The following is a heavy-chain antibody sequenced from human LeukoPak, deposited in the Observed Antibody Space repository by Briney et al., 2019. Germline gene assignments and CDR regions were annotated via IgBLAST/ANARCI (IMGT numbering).Heavy chain of an antibody. V-gene: IGHV3-74*01. D-gene: IGHD5-12*01. CDR2: INSDVSST. CDR3: ARKDERYSGYEDAFDI. Sequence: GGSLRLSCAASGFTFSSYWMHWVRQAPGKRLVWVSRINSDVSSTSYADSVKGRFTISRDNAKNTLYLQMNSLRAEDTAVYYCARKDERYSGYEDAFDIWGQGTMVTVSS. CDR1: GFTFSSYW. J-gene: IGHJ3*02.